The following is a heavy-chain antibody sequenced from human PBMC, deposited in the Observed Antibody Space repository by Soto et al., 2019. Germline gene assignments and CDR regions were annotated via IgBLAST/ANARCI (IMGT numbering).Heavy chain of an antibody. CDR1: GYTLTELS. CDR2: FDPEDGET. D-gene: IGHD3-3*01. V-gene: IGHV1-24*01. Sequence: ASVKVSCKVSGYTLTELSMHWVRQAPGKRLEWVGGFDPEDGETFYAQKFQGRVTMTEDTSTDTAYMELSSLRSEDTAVYYCATGPVLRFLEWLKPKRGFDPWGQGTLVTVSS. J-gene: IGHJ5*02. CDR3: ATGPVLRFLEWLKPKRGFDP.